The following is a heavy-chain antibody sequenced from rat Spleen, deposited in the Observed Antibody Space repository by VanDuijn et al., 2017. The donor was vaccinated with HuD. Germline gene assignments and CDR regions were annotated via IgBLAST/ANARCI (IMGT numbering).Heavy chain of an antibody. D-gene: IGHD1-12*02. CDR1: GFTFNDHF. Sequence: EVKLVESDGGLVPPGRSLKLSCAASGFTFNDHFMAWVRQAPTKGLDWVATIDYDGPTTYYRDSVKGRFTISRDNAKSILHLQMDSLRSEDTATYYCARHEFYDGSYYHYFDYWGQGVMVPVSS. CDR3: ARHEFYDGSYYHYFDY. J-gene: IGHJ2*01. CDR2: IDYDGPTT. V-gene: IGHV5-29*01.